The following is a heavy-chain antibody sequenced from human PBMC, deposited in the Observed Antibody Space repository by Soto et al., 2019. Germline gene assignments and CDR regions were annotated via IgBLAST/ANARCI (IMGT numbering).Heavy chain of an antibody. CDR1: GFTFSSYS. CDR2: ISSSSSYI. D-gene: IGHD4-17*01. V-gene: IGHV3-21*01. CDR3: ARILMTTVTTSDY. J-gene: IGHJ4*02. Sequence: GGSLRLSCAASGFTFSSYSMNWFRQAPGKGLEWVSSISSSSSYIYYADSVKGRFTISRDNAKNSLYLQMNSLRAEDTAVYYCARILMTTVTTSDYWGQGTLVTVSS.